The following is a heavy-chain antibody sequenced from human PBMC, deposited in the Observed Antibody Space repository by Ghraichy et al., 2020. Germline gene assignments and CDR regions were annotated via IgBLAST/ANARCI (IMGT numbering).Heavy chain of an antibody. Sequence: ASVKVSCKASGYTFTDYYLHWVRQAPGQGLEWMGRINPSSGGTNYAQKFQGRVTMTRDTSISTAYMELSRLRSDDTAVYYCAGVGFGREGYKNYFDNWGQGTMVTVSS. CDR2: INPSSGGT. J-gene: IGHJ4*01. CDR1: GYTFTDYY. CDR3: AGVGFGREGYKNYFDN. V-gene: IGHV1-2*06. D-gene: IGHD5-24*01.